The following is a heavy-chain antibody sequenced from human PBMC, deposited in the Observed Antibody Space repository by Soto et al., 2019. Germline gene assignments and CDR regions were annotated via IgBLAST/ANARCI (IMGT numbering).Heavy chain of an antibody. CDR1: GFTFSNFA. J-gene: IGHJ6*02. CDR3: AQVILCGMDL. Sequence: DVQLVESGGGLVQPGGSLRVSCGASGFTFSNFAMTWVRQAPGKGLEWVSGISAGGGKTYYADSVKGRLAISRDNSRNTLYLQMNSLRADDAAVYYCAQVILCGMDLWGQGTSVTVSS. V-gene: IGHV3-23*04. CDR2: ISAGGGKT.